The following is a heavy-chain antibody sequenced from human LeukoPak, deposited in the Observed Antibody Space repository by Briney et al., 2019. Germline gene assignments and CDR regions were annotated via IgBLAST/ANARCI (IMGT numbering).Heavy chain of an antibody. CDR2: ISYDGSNK. CDR1: GFTVSSYG. J-gene: IGHJ4*02. Sequence: GGSLRLSCAASGFTVSSYGIHWVRQAPGKGLEWVAVISYDGSNKYYADSVKGRFTISRDNSKNTLYLQMNSLRAEDTAVYSCAKSGDSTGFWDFDYWGQGTLVTVSS. V-gene: IGHV3-30*18. D-gene: IGHD3-22*01. CDR3: AKSGDSTGFWDFDY.